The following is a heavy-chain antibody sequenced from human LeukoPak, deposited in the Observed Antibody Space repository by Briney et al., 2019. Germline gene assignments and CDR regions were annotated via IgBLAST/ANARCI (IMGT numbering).Heavy chain of an antibody. V-gene: IGHV4-61*02. CDR2: IYAGGST. D-gene: IGHD6-13*01. Sequence: TLSLTCIVSGASITSGTYYCTWIRQPAGKGLEGIGRIYAGGSTNYNPSLKSRLTMSIDTSKNQFSLKLSSVTAADTAIYYCARVPHPGAAGPWGLDSWGQGILVTVSS. J-gene: IGHJ4*02. CDR3: ARVPHPGAAGPWGLDS. CDR1: GASITSGTYY.